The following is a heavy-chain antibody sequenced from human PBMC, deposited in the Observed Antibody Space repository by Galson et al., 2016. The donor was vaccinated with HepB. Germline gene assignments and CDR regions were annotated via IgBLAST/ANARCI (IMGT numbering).Heavy chain of an antibody. Sequence: SVKVSCKASGYNFSKYGISWVRQALGQGLEWIGWINPYNGNANYAQSFQDRVTVTTDTSTNTAYMEVRSLRSVDTAVYYCARVSSGWSDFDYWGQGTLVTVSS. V-gene: IGHV1-18*01. CDR2: INPYNGNA. J-gene: IGHJ4*02. D-gene: IGHD6-19*01. CDR3: ARVSSGWSDFDY. CDR1: GYNFSKYG.